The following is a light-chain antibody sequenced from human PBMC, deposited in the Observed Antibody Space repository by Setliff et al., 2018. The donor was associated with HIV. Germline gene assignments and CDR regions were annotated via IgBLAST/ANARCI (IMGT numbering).Light chain of an antibody. CDR1: SSNVGTYDL. CDR3: CSYAGSAFYV. Sequence: QSAPTQPASVSGSPGQSITISCTGTSSNVGTYDLASWYQQYPGKAPQLIIYEVGKRPSGVSNRFSGSKSGSTASLTISGLQAEDEADYFCCSYAGSAFYVFGIGTKVTVL. CDR2: EVG. V-gene: IGLV2-23*02. J-gene: IGLJ1*01.